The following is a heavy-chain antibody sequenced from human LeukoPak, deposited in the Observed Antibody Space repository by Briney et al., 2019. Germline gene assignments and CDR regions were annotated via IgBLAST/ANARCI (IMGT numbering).Heavy chain of an antibody. CDR2: INSDGSST. CDR3: AGDTHSSSWYDH. CDR1: GFTFSSYS. J-gene: IGHJ5*02. Sequence: GGSLRLSCAASGFTFSSYSMNWVRQAPGKGLVWVSRINSDGSSTSYADSVKGRFTLSRDSSRNTLYLQMNSLRVDDTAVYYCAGDTHSSSWYDHWGQGTLVTVSS. V-gene: IGHV3-74*01. D-gene: IGHD6-19*01.